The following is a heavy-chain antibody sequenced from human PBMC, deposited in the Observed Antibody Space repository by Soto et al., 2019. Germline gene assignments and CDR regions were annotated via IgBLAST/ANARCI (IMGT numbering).Heavy chain of an antibody. D-gene: IGHD3-22*01. V-gene: IGHV4-61*01. J-gene: IGHJ3*02. Sequence: SETLSLTCTVSGGSVSSGSYYWSWIRQPPGKGLEWIGYIYYSGSTNYNPSLKSRVTISVDTSKNQFSLKLSSVTAADTAVYYCARDSVPYYYDSSGYLGAFDIWGQGTMVTVSS. CDR3: ARDSVPYYYDSSGYLGAFDI. CDR1: GGSVSSGSYY. CDR2: IYYSGST.